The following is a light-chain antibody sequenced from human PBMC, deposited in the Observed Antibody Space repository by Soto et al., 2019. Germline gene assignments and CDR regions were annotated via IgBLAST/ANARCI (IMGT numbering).Light chain of an antibody. J-gene: IGLJ1*01. CDR1: SSDVGGYNY. CDR2: EVS. CDR3: SSRTSSKTLFV. V-gene: IGLV2-14*01. Sequence: SVLTQPASVSGSPGQSITISCTGTSSDVGGYNYVSWYQQYPGTAPKLMIYEVSNRPSGVSNRLSGSKSGNTASLTISGLQAEDEADYYCSSRTSSKTLFVFGSGTKVTVL.